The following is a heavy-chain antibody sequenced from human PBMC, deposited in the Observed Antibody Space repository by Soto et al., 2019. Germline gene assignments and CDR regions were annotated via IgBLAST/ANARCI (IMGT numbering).Heavy chain of an antibody. Sequence: SETLSLTCTVSGGSISSGDYYWSWIRQPPGKGLEWIGYIYYSGSTYYNPSLKSRVTISVDTSKNQFSLKLSSVTAADTAVYYCARDVPYRHYFDYWGQGTLVTVSS. J-gene: IGHJ4*02. D-gene: IGHD2-2*01. V-gene: IGHV4-30-4*01. CDR2: IYYSGST. CDR1: GGSISSGDYY. CDR3: ARDVPYRHYFDY.